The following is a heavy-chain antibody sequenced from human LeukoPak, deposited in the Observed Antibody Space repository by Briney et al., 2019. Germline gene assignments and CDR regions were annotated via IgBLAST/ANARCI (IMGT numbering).Heavy chain of an antibody. V-gene: IGHV3-30-3*01. CDR1: GFTFSSYA. J-gene: IGHJ4*02. CDR3: ARLSSGSPGY. CDR2: ISYDGSNK. D-gene: IGHD1-26*01. Sequence: HPGGSLRLSCAASGFTFSSYAMHWVRQAPGKGLEWVAVISYDGSNKYYADSVKGRFTISRDNSKNTLYLQMNSLRAEDTAVYYCARLSSGSPGYWGQGTLVTVSS.